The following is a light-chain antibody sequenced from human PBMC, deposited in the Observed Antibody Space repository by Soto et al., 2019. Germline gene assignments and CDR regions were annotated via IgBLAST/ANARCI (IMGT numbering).Light chain of an antibody. CDR3: QQRSNWPPIT. CDR2: GAS. J-gene: IGKJ5*01. CDR1: QSVSSSY. Sequence: EIVLTQSPATLSLSPGERATLSCRASQSVSSSYLAWYQQKPGQAPRLLVYGASSRATGIPDRFSGSGSWTDFTLTISSLEPEDFAVYYCQQRSNWPPITFGQGTRLEIK. V-gene: IGKV3D-20*02.